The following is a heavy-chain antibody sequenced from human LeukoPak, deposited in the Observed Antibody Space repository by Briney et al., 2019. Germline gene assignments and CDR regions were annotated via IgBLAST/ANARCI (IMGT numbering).Heavy chain of an antibody. V-gene: IGHV1-8*01. CDR1: GYTFTSYD. CDR2: MNPNRGNT. J-gene: IGHJ6*03. Sequence: ASVKVSCKASGYTFTSYDINWVRQATGQGLEGMGWMNPNRGNTGYAQKFQGRVTMTRNTSISTAYMELSSLRSEDTAVYYCARGDYYDSSGYSAYYYYYYMDVWGKGTTVTVSS. D-gene: IGHD3-22*01. CDR3: ARGDYYDSSGYSAYYYYYYMDV.